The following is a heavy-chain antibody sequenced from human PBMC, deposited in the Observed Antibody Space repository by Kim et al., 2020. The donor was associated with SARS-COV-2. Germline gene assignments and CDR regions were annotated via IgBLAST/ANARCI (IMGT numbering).Heavy chain of an antibody. CDR3: ARVARTVTTYYFDY. Sequence: AQKFQGRVTMTRDTSTSTVYMELSSLRSEDTAVYYCARVARTVTTYYFDYWGQGTLVTVSS. J-gene: IGHJ4*02. D-gene: IGHD4-17*01. V-gene: IGHV1-46*01.